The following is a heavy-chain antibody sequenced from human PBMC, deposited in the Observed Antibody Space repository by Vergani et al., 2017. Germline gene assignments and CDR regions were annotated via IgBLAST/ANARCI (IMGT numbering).Heavy chain of an antibody. CDR1: GGSFSGYY. V-gene: IGHV4-34*01. CDR3: ARVQELYDFWSGYRVRYYYYMDV. D-gene: IGHD3-3*01. CDR2: INHSGST. Sequence: QVQLQQWGAGLLKPSETLSLTCAVYGGSFSGYYWSWIRQPPGKGLEWIGEINHSGSTNYNPSLKSRVTISVDTSKNQFSLKLSSVTAVDTAVYYCARVQELYDFWSGYRVRYYYYMDVWGKGTTVTVSS. J-gene: IGHJ6*03.